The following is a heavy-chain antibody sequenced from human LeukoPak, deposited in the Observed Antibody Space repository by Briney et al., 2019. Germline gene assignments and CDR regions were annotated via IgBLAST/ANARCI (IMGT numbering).Heavy chain of an antibody. CDR3: ARDRGYSYGPYFDY. V-gene: IGHV3-21*01. D-gene: IGHD5-18*01. CDR1: GFTFSSYG. J-gene: IGHJ4*02. Sequence: GGSLRLSCAASGFTFSSYGMNWARQAPGKGLEWGSSISGSSSYIYYAESVKGRFTISRDNAKNSLYLQMNSLRAEDTAVYYCARDRGYSYGPYFDYWGQGTLVTVSS. CDR2: ISGSSSYI.